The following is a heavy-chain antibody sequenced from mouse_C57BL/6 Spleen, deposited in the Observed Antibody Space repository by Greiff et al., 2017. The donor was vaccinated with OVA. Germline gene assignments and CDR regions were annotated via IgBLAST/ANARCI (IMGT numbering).Heavy chain of an antibody. D-gene: IGHD3-2*02. CDR2: IHPSSGYT. J-gene: IGHJ2*01. Sequence: VQLQQSGAELARPGASVKMSCKASGYTFTSYTMHWVKQRPGQGLEWIGYIHPSSGYTKYNQKFKDKATLTADKSSSTSYMQLSSLTSEDSAVYYCARSDGSRYDYFDYWGQGTTLTVSS. CDR3: ARSDGSRYDYFDY. CDR1: GYTFTSYT. V-gene: IGHV1-4*01.